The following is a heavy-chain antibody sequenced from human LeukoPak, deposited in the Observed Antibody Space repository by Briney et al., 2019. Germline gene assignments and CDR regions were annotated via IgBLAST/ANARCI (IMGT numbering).Heavy chain of an antibody. Sequence: PGGSLRLSCAASGFTFSTLAMIWVRQPPGKGLECVSSIFPSGGEIHYADSVRGRFTISRDNSKNTLYLQMNSLRAEDTAVYYCAELGITMIGGVWGKGTTVTISS. D-gene: IGHD3-10*02. CDR2: IFPSGGEI. J-gene: IGHJ6*04. CDR3: AELGITMIGGV. CDR1: GFTFSTLA. V-gene: IGHV3-23*01.